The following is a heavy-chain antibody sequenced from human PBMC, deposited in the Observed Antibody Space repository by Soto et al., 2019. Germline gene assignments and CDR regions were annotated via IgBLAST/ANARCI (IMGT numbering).Heavy chain of an antibody. V-gene: IGHV4-4*07. CDR3: ARAGSYSAYNFAHGIQLWSFDF. CDR2: VFSSGST. CDR1: GGSINTFY. Sequence: PSETLSLTCTVSGGSINTFYWSWVRRRAGKGVEWIGRVFSSGSTSFNPSLESRVAMSVDTSKNHFSLNLSSVTAADMAVYYCARAGSYSAYNFAHGIQLWSFDFWGQGALVTVSS. J-gene: IGHJ4*02. D-gene: IGHD5-12*01.